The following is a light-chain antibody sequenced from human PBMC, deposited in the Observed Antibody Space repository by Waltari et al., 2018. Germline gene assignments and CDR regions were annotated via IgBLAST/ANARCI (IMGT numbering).Light chain of an antibody. J-gene: IGKJ2*01. CDR2: WAS. Sequence: DIVMTQSPESLAVSLGERATINCKSSQSVLYSANNKNYLAWYQQKPGQPPKALIYWASTRESGVPERFSGSGSGTDFTLTISGLQAEDVAVYYCQQYYDIPYTFGQGTKLEIK. CDR1: QSVLYSANNKNY. V-gene: IGKV4-1*01. CDR3: QQYYDIPYT.